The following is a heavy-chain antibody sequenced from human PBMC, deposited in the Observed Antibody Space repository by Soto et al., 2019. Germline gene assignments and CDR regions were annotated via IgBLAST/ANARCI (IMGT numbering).Heavy chain of an antibody. D-gene: IGHD5-12*01. CDR2: INAVGSGT. Sequence: GGSLRLSCAASGFPFNTYWMHWVRQAPGEGLVWVSRINAVGSGTTYADSVKGRFTVSRDNANNMLYLQMNSLRAEDTAVYYCARVVSGYDSEPTLLDYWGQGTLVTVSS. CDR1: GFPFNTYW. J-gene: IGHJ4*02. CDR3: ARVVSGYDSEPTLLDY. V-gene: IGHV3-74*01.